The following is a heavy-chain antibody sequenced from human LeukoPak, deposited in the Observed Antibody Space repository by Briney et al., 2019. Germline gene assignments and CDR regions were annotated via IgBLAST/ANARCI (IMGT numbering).Heavy chain of an antibody. CDR3: ARGIAAASDY. Sequence: ASVKVSCKASGYTFTSYAMHWVRQAPGQRLEWMGWINACNGNTKYSQKFQGRVTITRDTSASTAYMELSSLRSEDTAVYYCARGIAAASDYWGQGTLVTVSS. V-gene: IGHV1-3*01. CDR1: GYTFTSYA. D-gene: IGHD6-13*01. J-gene: IGHJ4*02. CDR2: INACNGNT.